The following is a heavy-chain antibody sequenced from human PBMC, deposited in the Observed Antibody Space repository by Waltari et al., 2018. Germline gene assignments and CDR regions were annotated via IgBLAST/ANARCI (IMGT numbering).Heavy chain of an antibody. Sequence: QVQLVQSGAEVKKPGASVKVSCKASGYTFSRNGISRNGIHWVRQAPGQRLEWKGWLNAGNGNTEFSQMFQGRVTMTTDTSTSTAYMELRSLRSDDTAVYYCAREPRGRYCSGGSCYYPDDLDYWGQGTLVTVSS. CDR1: GYTFSRNG. V-gene: IGHV1-3*01. D-gene: IGHD2-15*01. CDR2: LNAGNGNT. CDR3: AREPRGRYCSGGSCYYPDDLDY. J-gene: IGHJ4*02.